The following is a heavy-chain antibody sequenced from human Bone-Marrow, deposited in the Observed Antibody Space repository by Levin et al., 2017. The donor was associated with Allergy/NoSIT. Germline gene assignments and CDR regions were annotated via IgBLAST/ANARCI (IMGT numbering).Heavy chain of an antibody. CDR1: GFVFNRYT. V-gene: IGHV3-30-3*01. Sequence: PGGSLRLSCAASGFVFNRYTMHWVRQAPGKGLEWVAITSYDGSKIYYADSVKGRFTISRDDSKNTVFLEMNSMRPEDTAVYYCARNSNFDNSGYYFFEYWGQGTLVTVSS. D-gene: IGHD3-22*01. CDR3: ARNSNFDNSGYYFFEY. CDR2: TSYDGSKI. J-gene: IGHJ4*02.